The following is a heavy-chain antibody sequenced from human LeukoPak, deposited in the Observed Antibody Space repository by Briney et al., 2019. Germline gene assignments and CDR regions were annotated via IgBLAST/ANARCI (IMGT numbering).Heavy chain of an antibody. D-gene: IGHD3-3*01. Sequence: SETLSLTCTVSGGSISSYYWSWIRQPPGKGLEWIGYIYSSGNTNYNPSLKSRVTISVDTSKNQFSLKLSSVTAADTAVYYCAXLGGSGXXXTFDYWGQGTLVTVSX. CDR2: IYSSGNT. CDR3: AXLGGSGXXXTFDY. CDR1: GGSISSYY. V-gene: IGHV4-59*01. J-gene: IGHJ4*02.